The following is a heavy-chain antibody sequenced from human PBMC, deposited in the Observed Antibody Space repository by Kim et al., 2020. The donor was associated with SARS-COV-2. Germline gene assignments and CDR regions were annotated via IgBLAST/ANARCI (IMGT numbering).Heavy chain of an antibody. CDR2: ISGNGVST. V-gene: IGHV3-23*01. CDR1: GFTFSTYA. D-gene: IGHD3-16*01. J-gene: IGHJ6*02. Sequence: GGSLRLSCAASGFTFSTYAMSWGRQAPGKGLECVSSISGNGVSTYYADSVKGRFTISRDNSKNTLYLQTNSLRAEDTAIYYCAKSLYGGMDVWGRGTTVTVSS. CDR3: AKSLYGGMDV.